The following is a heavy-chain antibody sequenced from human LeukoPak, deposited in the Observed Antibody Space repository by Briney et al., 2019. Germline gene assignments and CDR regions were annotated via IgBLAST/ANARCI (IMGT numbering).Heavy chain of an antibody. CDR1: GGSISSYY. D-gene: IGHD6-13*01. CDR3: ARQTPQYSSSWSTYYYYYGMDV. Sequence: SETLSLTCSVSGGSISSYYWSWIRQPPGKGLEWIGYIYYSGSTNYNPSLKSRVTISVDTSKNQFSLKLSSVTAADTAVYYCARQTPQYSSSWSTYYYYYGMDVWGQGTTVTVSS. CDR2: IYYSGST. V-gene: IGHV4-59*08. J-gene: IGHJ6*02.